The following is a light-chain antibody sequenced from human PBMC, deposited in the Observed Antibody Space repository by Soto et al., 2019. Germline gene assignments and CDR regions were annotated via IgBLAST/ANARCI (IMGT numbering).Light chain of an antibody. V-gene: IGKV3-15*01. CDR1: QSISRN. CDR3: QLYGNSRT. CDR2: GAS. J-gene: IGKJ1*01. Sequence: EIVMTRSPPTLSVSPGERATLSCRASQSISRNLAWYQQKPGQAPSLLIFGASTRASGIPARFSGSGSGTDFTLTITRLEPEDFAVYYCQLYGNSRTFGQGTKVDIK.